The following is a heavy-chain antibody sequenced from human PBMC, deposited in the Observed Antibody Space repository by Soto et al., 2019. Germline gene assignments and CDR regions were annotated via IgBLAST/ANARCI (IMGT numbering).Heavy chain of an antibody. Sequence: PGGSLRLSCAASGFTFSSYGMHWVRQAPGKGLEWVAVIWYDGSNKYYADSVKGRFTISRDNSKNTLYLQMNSLRAEDTAVYYCTTSSYYYYYGMDVWGQGTTVTVSS. CDR2: IWYDGSNK. V-gene: IGHV3-33*01. CDR1: GFTFSSYG. J-gene: IGHJ6*02. CDR3: TTSSYYYYYGMDV.